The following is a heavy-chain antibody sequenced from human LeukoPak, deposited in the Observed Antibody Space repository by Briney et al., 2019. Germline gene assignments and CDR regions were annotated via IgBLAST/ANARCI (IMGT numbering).Heavy chain of an antibody. CDR1: GGSISSYY. D-gene: IGHD4/OR15-4a*01. CDR2: IYYSGST. V-gene: IGHV4-59*08. Sequence: PSETLSLTCTVSGGSISSYYWSWIRQPPGKGLEWIGYIYYSGSTNYNPSLKSRVTISVDTSKNQFSLKLSSVTAADTAVYYCARYDYGDHEGDAFDIWGQGTMVTVSS. J-gene: IGHJ3*02. CDR3: ARYDYGDHEGDAFDI.